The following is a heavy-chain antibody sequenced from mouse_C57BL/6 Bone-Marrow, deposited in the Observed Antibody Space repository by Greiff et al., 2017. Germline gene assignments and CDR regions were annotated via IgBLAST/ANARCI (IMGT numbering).Heavy chain of an antibody. D-gene: IGHD2-2*01. CDR2: IDPETGGT. J-gene: IGHJ3*01. CDR1: GYTFTDYE. Sequence: VQLQQSGAELVRPGASVTLSCKASGYTFTDYEMHWVKQTPVHGLEWIGAIDPETGGTAYNQKFKGKAILTADKSSSTAYMELRSLTSEDSAVXYCTRDGYDGFAYWGQGTLVTVSA. V-gene: IGHV1-15*01. CDR3: TRDGYDGFAY.